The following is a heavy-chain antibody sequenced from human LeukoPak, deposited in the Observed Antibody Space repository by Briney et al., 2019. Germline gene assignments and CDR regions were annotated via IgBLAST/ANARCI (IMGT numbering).Heavy chain of an antibody. V-gene: IGHV4-30-2*01. Sequence: SQTLSLTCAVSGGTISSGAYCWSWIRQPPGKGLEWIGNIYHSGSTYYNPSLKSRVTISGDRSKNQFSLKLSSVTAADTAVYYCARASSGYYLDYWGQGILVTVSS. J-gene: IGHJ4*02. CDR2: IYHSGST. CDR3: ARASSGYYLDY. D-gene: IGHD3-22*01. CDR1: GGTISSGAYC.